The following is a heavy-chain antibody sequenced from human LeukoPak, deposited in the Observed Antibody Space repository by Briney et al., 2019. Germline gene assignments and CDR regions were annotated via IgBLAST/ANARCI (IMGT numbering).Heavy chain of an antibody. V-gene: IGHV3-7*01. Sequence: PGGSLRLSCEASGFTFSSYWMTWVRQAPGKGLEWLANINYDGSNKYYAASVKGRFTISRDNARNSLYLQMNSLRAEDTAVYFCGTSLDAAINTGGQGILVAVSS. CDR3: GTSLDAAINT. D-gene: IGHD5-18*01. J-gene: IGHJ4*02. CDR2: INYDGSNK. CDR1: GFTFSSYW.